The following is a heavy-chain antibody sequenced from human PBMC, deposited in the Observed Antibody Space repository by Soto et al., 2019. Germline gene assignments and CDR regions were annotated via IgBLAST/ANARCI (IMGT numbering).Heavy chain of an antibody. V-gene: IGHV5-51*01. CDR2: IYPGDSDT. Sequence: GESLKISCKGSGYSFTSYWIGWVRQMPGKGLEWMGIIYPGDSDTRYSPSFQGQVTISADKSISTAYLQWSSLKASDTAMYYCARVAYGSGSYRHLDYWGQGTLVTVSS. CDR3: ARVAYGSGSYRHLDY. J-gene: IGHJ4*02. D-gene: IGHD3-10*01. CDR1: GYSFTSYW.